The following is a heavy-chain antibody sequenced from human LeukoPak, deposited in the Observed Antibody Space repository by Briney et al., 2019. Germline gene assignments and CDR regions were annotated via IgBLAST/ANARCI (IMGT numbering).Heavy chain of an antibody. CDR3: ARDCTNTSCRGRTFDI. J-gene: IGHJ3*02. D-gene: IGHD2-2*01. CDR1: GFTFSDFY. CDR2: ISSSGSAV. Sequence: GGPLRLSCAVSGFTFSDFYMTWIRQAPGKGLEWVSYISSSGSAVYYADSVKGRFTISRDNAKNSLYLQMNSLRAEDTAVYYCARDCTNTSCRGRTFDIWGQGTMVTVSS. V-gene: IGHV3-11*04.